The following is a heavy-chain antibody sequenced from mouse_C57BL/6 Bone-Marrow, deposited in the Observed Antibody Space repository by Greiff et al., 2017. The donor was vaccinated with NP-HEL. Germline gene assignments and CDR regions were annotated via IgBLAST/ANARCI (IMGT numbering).Heavy chain of an antibody. CDR2: ISGGGGNT. J-gene: IGHJ4*01. CDR3: ARPSTTVVDYYAMDD. V-gene: IGHV5-9*01. D-gene: IGHD1-1*01. CDR1: GFTFSSYT. Sequence: EVQVVESGGGLVKPGGSLKLSCAASGFTFSSYTMSWVRQTPEKRLEWVATISGGGGNTYYPDSVKGRFTITRDNATNTLYLQRSSLRSEDTALYYCARPSTTVVDYYAMDDWGQGTSVTVAS.